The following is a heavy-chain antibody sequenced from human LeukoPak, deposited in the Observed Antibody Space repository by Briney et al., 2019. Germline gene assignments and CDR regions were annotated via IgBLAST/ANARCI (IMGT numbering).Heavy chain of an antibody. J-gene: IGHJ3*01. D-gene: IGHD3-16*02. CDR2: INYSGST. V-gene: IGHV4-34*01. Sequence: SETLSLTCAVYGGSFSGYYWSWIRQPPGKGLEWIGEINYSGSTNYNPSLKSRVSISVDTSKNQFSLKLSSVTAADTAVYYCAREKLDYVWGNDRYSAFDVWGQGTMVTVSS. CDR1: GGSFSGYY. CDR3: AREKLDYVWGNDRYSAFDV.